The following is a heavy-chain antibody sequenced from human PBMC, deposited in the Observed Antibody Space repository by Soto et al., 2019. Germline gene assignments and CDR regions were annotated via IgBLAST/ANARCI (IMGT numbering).Heavy chain of an antibody. J-gene: IGHJ2*01. D-gene: IGHD3-22*01. CDR3: VRVLDSSWYADL. V-gene: IGHV4-61*03. CDR1: GGSVSNASFY. CDR2: IFYPGVT. Sequence: QVQLQESGPGLVNPSETLSLTCSVSGGSVSNASFYWTWIRQAPGPGLKYIGYIFYPGVTNYNPSLSSRVTISLDTSKNHFSLKLNSMTAADTAVYYCVRVLDSSWYADLWGRVTLVTVSS.